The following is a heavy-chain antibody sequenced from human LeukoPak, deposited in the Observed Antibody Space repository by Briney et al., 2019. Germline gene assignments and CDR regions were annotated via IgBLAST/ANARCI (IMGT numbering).Heavy chain of an antibody. CDR3: AVVAATPTYXFDY. V-gene: IGHV4-34*01. CDR1: GGSFSGYY. J-gene: IGHJ4*02. CDR2: INHSGST. Sequence: PSETLSLTCAVYGGSFSGYYWSWIRQPPGKGLEWIGEINHSGSTNYNPSLKSRVTISVDTSKNQFSLKLSSVTAADTAVYYCAVVAATPTYXFDYWGQGTLVTVSS. D-gene: IGHD2-15*01.